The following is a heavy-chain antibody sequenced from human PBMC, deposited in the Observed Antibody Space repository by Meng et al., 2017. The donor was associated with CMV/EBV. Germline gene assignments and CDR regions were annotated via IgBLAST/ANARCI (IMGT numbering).Heavy chain of an antibody. V-gene: IGHV5-51*01. CDR2: IYPGDSDT. CDR1: GYSFTSYW. D-gene: IGHD5-12*01. Sequence: KVSCKGSGYSFTSYWIGWVRQMPGKGLEWMGIIYPGDSDTRYSPSFQGQVTISADKSISTAYLQWSSLKASDTAMYYCARHAPWILGGMDVWGQGTTVTVSS. CDR3: ARHAPWILGGMDV. J-gene: IGHJ6*02.